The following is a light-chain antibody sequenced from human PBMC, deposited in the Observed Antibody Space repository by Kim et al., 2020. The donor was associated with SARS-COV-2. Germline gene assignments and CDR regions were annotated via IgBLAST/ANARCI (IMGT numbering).Light chain of an antibody. V-gene: IGKV3-20*01. CDR3: QQYGSSRPYT. Sequence: SPGQSSTLSCRARQSVSRSYLAWYEQKPGQAPRLLIYGASSRATGIPDRFSGSGSGTDFTLPISRLAPEDFAVYYCQQYGSSRPYTFGQGTKLEI. CDR2: GAS. CDR1: QSVSRSY. J-gene: IGKJ2*01.